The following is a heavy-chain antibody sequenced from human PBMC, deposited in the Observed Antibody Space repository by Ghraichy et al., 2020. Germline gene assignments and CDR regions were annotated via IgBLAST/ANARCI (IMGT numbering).Heavy chain of an antibody. Sequence: SVKVSCKASGGTFSSYAISWVRQAPGQGLEWMGGIIPIFGTANYAQKFQGRVTITADKSTSTAYMELSSLRSEDTAVYYCATSPGYSSSWYWIQSPPPPAKWGQGTLVTVSS. D-gene: IGHD6-13*01. CDR3: ATSPGYSSSWYWIQSPPPPAK. V-gene: IGHV1-69*06. J-gene: IGHJ4*02. CDR2: IIPIFGTA. CDR1: GGTFSSYA.